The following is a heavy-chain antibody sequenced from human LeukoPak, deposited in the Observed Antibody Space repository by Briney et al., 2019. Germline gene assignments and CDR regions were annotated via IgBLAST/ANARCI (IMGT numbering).Heavy chain of an antibody. J-gene: IGHJ5*02. CDR1: GGSISSGDYY. CDR2: MYYSGST. D-gene: IGHD3-22*01. Sequence: SQTLSLTRTVSGGSISSGDYYWSWIRQPPGKGLEWIAYMYYSGSTYYNPSLKSRVTKSADTSKNQLSLKLSSVTAADTAVYYCARPYYYDSRIDPWGQGILVTVSS. V-gene: IGHV4-30-4*01. CDR3: ARPYYYDSRIDP.